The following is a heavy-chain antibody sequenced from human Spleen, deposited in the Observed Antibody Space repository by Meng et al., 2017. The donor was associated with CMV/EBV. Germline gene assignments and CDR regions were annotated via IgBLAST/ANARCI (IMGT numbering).Heavy chain of an antibody. CDR2: NYHRGNT. D-gene: IGHD2-15*01. CDR1: GGSISSADYY. CDR3: ARGCSESRAFGFDS. Sequence: SGGSISSADYYWSWIRQHPGKGLEWIGYNYHRGNTYYNPTLKSRLTISVDRSKNQFSLKLNSVTAADTAVYYCARGCSESRAFGFDSWGQGTLVTVSS. J-gene: IGHJ4*02. V-gene: IGHV4-31*02.